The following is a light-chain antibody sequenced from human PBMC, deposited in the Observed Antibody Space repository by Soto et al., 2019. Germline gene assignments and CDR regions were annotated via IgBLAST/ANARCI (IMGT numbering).Light chain of an antibody. CDR2: PNN. V-gene: IGLV1-44*01. CDR1: TSNIGSNP. CDR3: AAWDDSLNVVL. Sequence: QLVLTQPPSASGTPGQRVTISCSGSTSNIGSNPVNWYQQLPGTAPKLLIYPNNQRPSGVPDRFSGSKSGTSASLAISGLQSEDEADYYCAAWDDSLNVVLFGGGTKLTVL. J-gene: IGLJ2*01.